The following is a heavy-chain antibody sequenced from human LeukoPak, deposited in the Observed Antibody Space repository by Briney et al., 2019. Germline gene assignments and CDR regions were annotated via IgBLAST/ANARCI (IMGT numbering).Heavy chain of an antibody. CDR1: GYTFTGYY. V-gene: IGHV1-2*02. CDR2: MNPNSGGT. D-gene: IGHD2-2*01. J-gene: IGHJ4*02. CDR3: ARDDCSSSSCKGGFDY. Sequence: GASVKVSCKASGYTFTGYYMHWVRQAPAQGIEWMGWMNPNSGGTNYAQKFQGRVSMTRDTSISTAYMELSRLRSDDVAVYYCARDDCSSSSCKGGFDYWGQGTLVTVSS.